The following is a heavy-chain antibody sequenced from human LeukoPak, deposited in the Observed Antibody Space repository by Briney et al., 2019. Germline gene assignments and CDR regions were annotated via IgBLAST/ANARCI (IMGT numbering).Heavy chain of an antibody. V-gene: IGHV1-2*02. Sequence: GASVKDSCKASGYTFTGYYMHWVRQAPGQGLEWMGWINPNSGGTNYAQKFQGRVTMTRDTSISTAYMELSRLRSDDTAVYYCARVVYSSSWDLSWFDPWGQGTLVTVSS. CDR1: GYTFTGYY. CDR2: INPNSGGT. CDR3: ARVVYSSSWDLSWFDP. D-gene: IGHD6-13*01. J-gene: IGHJ5*02.